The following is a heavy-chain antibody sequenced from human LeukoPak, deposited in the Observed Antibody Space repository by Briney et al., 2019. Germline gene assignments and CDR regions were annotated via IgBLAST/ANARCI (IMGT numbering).Heavy chain of an antibody. CDR3: ARNKLVGATHTYDAFDI. CDR1: GYTFTGYY. CDR2: INPNSGGT. D-gene: IGHD1-26*01. Sequence: ASVKVSCKASGYTFTGYYMHWVRQAPGQGLEWMGWINPNSGGTNYAQKFQGRVTVTRDTSISTAYMELSRLRSDDTAVYYCARNKLVGATHTYDAFDIWGQGTMVTVSS. J-gene: IGHJ3*02. V-gene: IGHV1-2*02.